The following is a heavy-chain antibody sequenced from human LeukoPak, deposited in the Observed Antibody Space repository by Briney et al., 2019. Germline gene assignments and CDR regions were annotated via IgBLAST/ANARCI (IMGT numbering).Heavy chain of an antibody. V-gene: IGHV4-39*07. CDR3: ASADFDWSDY. CDR1: GDSITSSIYF. Sequence: SETLSLTCSVSGDSITSSIYFWGWIRQPPGKGLEWIGIINYSGQTFYNPSLKSRVTISVDTSKNQFSLKLSSVTAADTAVYYCASADFDWSDYWGQGTLVTVSS. D-gene: IGHD3-9*01. J-gene: IGHJ4*02. CDR2: INYSGQT.